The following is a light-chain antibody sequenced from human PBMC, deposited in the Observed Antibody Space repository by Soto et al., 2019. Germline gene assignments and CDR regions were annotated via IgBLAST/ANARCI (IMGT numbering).Light chain of an antibody. J-gene: IGKJ5*01. CDR3: QQRSNWPLT. CDR2: DAF. CDR1: QSVGSS. Sequence: EIVLTQSPATLSLPPGERATLSCRASQSVGSSLAWYQQRPGQAPRLLIYDAFIRATGIPARFSGSESGTDFTLTISSLEPEDFAVYYCQQRSNWPLTFGQGTRLEIK. V-gene: IGKV3-11*01.